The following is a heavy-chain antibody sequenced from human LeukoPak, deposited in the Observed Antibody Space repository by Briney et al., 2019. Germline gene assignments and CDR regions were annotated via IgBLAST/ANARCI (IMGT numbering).Heavy chain of an antibody. Sequence: GGSLTLSCTASGFTFGDYVMSWVRQAPGKGREWVGFIRSKSYGGKTEYAASVIGRFTISRDDSKSIAYLQMNSLRTEDTTVYYCTSEYFDYWGQGTLVTVSS. CDR3: TSEYFDY. J-gene: IGHJ4*02. V-gene: IGHV3-49*04. CDR2: IRSKSYGGKT. CDR1: GFTFGDYV.